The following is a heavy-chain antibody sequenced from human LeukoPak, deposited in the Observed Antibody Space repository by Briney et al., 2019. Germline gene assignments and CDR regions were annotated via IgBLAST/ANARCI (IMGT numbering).Heavy chain of an antibody. V-gene: IGHV1-24*01. CDR1: GYTLTELS. Sequence: AASVKVSCKVSGYTLTELSMHWVRQAPGKGLEWMGGFDPEDGETIYAQKFQGRVTMTEDTSTDTAYMELSSLRSEDTAVYYCASTGTKVEPVMDVWGKGTTVTVSS. D-gene: IGHD1-14*01. CDR2: FDPEDGET. J-gene: IGHJ6*04. CDR3: ASTGTKVEPVMDV.